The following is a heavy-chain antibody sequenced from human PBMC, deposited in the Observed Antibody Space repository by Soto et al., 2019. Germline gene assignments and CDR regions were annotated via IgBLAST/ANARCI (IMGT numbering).Heavy chain of an antibody. CDR3: ARDQGITTFGVYSMYYYGMDV. CDR1: DYTFTNSG. CDR2: INTDNGNT. Sequence: ASVKVSCKASDYTFTNSGIIWVRQAPGQGLEWLGWINTDNGNTNYAQHLQGRVTLTTDTSTSTAYMDLRSLRSDDTAVYYCARDQGITTFGVYSMYYYGMDVWGQGTTVTVSS. V-gene: IGHV1-18*01. D-gene: IGHD3-3*01. J-gene: IGHJ6*02.